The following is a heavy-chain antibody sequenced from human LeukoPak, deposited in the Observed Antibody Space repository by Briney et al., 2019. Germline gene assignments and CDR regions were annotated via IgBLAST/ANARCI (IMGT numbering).Heavy chain of an antibody. CDR1: GDSVSSNSAA. J-gene: IGHJ4*02. Sequence: SQTLSLTCAISGDSVSSNSAAWNWIRQSPSRGLEWLGRKHYRSKWYNDYAVSVKSRITINPDTSKNQFSLQLNSVTPEDTAVYYCARDLNSRYYYGSGSSYYFDYWGQGTLVTVSS. D-gene: IGHD3-10*01. V-gene: IGHV6-1*01. CDR3: ARDLNSRYYYGSGSSYYFDY. CDR2: KHYRSKWYN.